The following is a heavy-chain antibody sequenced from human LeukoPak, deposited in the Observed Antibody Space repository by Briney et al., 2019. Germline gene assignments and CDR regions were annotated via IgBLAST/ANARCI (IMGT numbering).Heavy chain of an antibody. CDR3: ARAGGNVLRYFDWLSSRAFDI. V-gene: IGHV1-18*01. D-gene: IGHD3-9*01. CDR2: ISAYNGNT. Sequence: ASVKVSCKASGYTFTSYGISWVRQAPGQGLEWMGWISAYNGNTNYAQKLQGRVTMTTDTSTSTAYMELRSLRSDDTAVYYCARAGGNVLRYFDWLSSRAFDIWGQGTMVTVSS. CDR1: GYTFTSYG. J-gene: IGHJ3*02.